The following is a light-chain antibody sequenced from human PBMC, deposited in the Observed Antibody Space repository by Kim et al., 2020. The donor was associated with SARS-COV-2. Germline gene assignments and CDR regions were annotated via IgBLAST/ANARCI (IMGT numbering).Light chain of an antibody. CDR2: EDD. CDR1: SGSIDDNY. J-gene: IGLJ2*01. CDR3: QSYNRDNVI. Sequence: GKTVTISCTRSSGSIDDNYVQWYQQRPGGVPTTVIYEDDQRPSGVSDRFSGSIDNSSNSASLTISGLRTDDEADYYCQSYNRDNVIFGGGTQLTVL. V-gene: IGLV6-57*03.